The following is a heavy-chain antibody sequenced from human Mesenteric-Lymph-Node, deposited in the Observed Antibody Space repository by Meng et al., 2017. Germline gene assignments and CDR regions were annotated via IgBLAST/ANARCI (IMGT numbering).Heavy chain of an antibody. J-gene: IGHJ4*02. CDR3: TTRLEQNYFDY. V-gene: IGHV1-3*01. CDR1: GYTFTNYA. CDR2: INAGNGNT. D-gene: IGHD1-1*01. Sequence: QVRLVQSGTEAKKPSASVKVSGKASGYTFTNYAMHWVRQAPGQRLEWMGWINAGNGNTKYSQKFQGRVTVTRDTSASTAYMDLSSLRSEDTAVYYCTTRLEQNYFDYWGQGTLVTVSS.